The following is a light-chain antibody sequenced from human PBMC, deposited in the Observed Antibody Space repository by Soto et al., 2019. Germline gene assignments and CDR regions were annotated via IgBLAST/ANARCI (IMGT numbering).Light chain of an antibody. CDR1: SSNIGSNS. CDR3: AAWVDTLTGHV. CDR2: SSN. Sequence: QSVLTQPHSASGTPGQRVTISCSGNSSNIGSNSVHWFQQVPGTAPKPLIYSSNQRPSGVPERFSGSKSGTPASLAISGLQSEFVADDYGAAWVDTLTGHVFGPGTKV. V-gene: IGLV1-44*01. J-gene: IGLJ1*01.